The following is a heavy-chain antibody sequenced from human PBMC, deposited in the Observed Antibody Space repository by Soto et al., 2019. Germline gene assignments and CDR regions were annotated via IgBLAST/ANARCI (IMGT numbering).Heavy chain of an antibody. Sequence: QLQESGPGLVKPSETLSLTCKVSGDSVTTGSYYWTWIRQPPGKGLEWIGEIYRTGSTNYNPSLKSRVTISLDKSENQFSLKVTSLTAADTAVYYCASRDPGTSVDYWGQGTLVTVSS. CDR3: ASRDPGTSVDY. CDR2: IYRTGST. V-gene: IGHV4-61*01. J-gene: IGHJ4*02. CDR1: GDSVTTGSYY. D-gene: IGHD1-7*01.